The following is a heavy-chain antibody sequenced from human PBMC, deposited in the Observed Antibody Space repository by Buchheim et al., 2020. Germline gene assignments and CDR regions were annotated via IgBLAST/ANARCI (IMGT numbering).Heavy chain of an antibody. CDR2: INQDGRET. J-gene: IGHJ4*03. Sequence: EVQLVESGGGLGRPGGSLRVSCGASGFTFRNYWMSWVRQAPGKGLEWLANINQDGRETFLVASVKGRFTISRNNADNSLYLQMKSLRAEDTAVYYCARDKPYYSSAYHDFWGQGAL. CDR1: GFTFRNYW. D-gene: IGHD3-22*01. V-gene: IGHV3-7*01. CDR3: ARDKPYYSSAYHDF.